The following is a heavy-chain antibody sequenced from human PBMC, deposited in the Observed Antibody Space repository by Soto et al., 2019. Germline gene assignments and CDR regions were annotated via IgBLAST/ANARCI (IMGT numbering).Heavy chain of an antibody. CDR2: IWYDGSNK. CDR3: ARDLVVATIRC. D-gene: IGHD5-12*01. Sequence: PGGSLRLSCAASGFTFSSYGMHWVRQAPGKGLEWVAVIWYDGSNKYYADSVKGRFTISRDNSKNTLYLQMNSLRAEDTAVYYCARDLVVATIRCWGQGTLVTVSS. CDR1: GFTFSSYG. V-gene: IGHV3-33*01. J-gene: IGHJ4*02.